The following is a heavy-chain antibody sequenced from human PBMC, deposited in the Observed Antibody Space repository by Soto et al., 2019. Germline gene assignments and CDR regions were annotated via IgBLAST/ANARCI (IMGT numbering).Heavy chain of an antibody. V-gene: IGHV4-31*03. CDR2: IFPSGST. CDR1: GGSISSGGFY. Sequence: QVQLQESGPGLVKPSQTLSLTCTVSGGSISSGGFYWNWIRQHPGKDLEWIGYIFPSGSTYYNPSRNVRVIKSADTSKNQLSLNLNSVTAADTAVYYCARGGYSGNWFDPWGQGTLVTVSS. J-gene: IGHJ5*02. D-gene: IGHD1-1*01. CDR3: ARGGYSGNWFDP.